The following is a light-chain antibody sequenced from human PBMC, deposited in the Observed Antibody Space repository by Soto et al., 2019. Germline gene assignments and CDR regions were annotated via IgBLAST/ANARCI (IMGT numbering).Light chain of an antibody. CDR1: SSNIGINY. V-gene: IGLV1-51*02. CDR2: ENN. J-gene: IGLJ1*01. CDR3: GKWDRSLIPGNV. Sequence: QSVLTQPPSGSAAPGQKVTSCCSGGSSNIGINYVSWYQQLPGTAPKLLIYENNKRPPGIPDRFSGSKSGTSATLGITGLQTGDEADYYCGKWDRSLIPGNVFVHGNNVTVL.